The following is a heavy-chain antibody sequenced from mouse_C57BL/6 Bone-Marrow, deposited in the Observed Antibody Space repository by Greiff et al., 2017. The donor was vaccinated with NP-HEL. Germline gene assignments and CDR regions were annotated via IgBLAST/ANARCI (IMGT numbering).Heavy chain of an antibody. CDR2: IYPRSGNT. CDR1: GYTFTSYG. V-gene: IGHV1-81*01. D-gene: IGHD2-4*01. CDR3: ARGYYDYDGRLYYYAMDY. J-gene: IGHJ4*01. Sequence: VQLQQSGAELARPGASVKLSCKASGYTFTSYGISWVKQRPGQGLEWIGEIYPRSGNTYYNEKFKGKATLTADKSSSTAYMELRSLTSEDSAVYFCARGYYDYDGRLYYYAMDYWGQGTSVTVSS.